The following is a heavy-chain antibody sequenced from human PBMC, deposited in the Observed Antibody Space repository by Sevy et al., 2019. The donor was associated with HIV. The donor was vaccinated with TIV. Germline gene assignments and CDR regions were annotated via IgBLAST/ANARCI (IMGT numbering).Heavy chain of an antibody. CDR3: ARRFSVGCSCSGSS. V-gene: IGHV3-48*01. J-gene: IGHJ4*02. CDR2: ISSSSSSI. CDR1: GFTFSSYS. Sequence: GGCLRLSCAASGFTFSSYSMNWVRQAPRKGLEWISSISSSSSSIYYADSVKGRFTISRDNAKNLLYLQMDSLTAEDTARSYCARRFSVGCSCSGSSWGQGTLVTVSS. D-gene: IGHD2-15*01.